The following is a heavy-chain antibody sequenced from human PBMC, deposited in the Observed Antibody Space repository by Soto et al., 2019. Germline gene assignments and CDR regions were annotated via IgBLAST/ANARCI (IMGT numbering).Heavy chain of an antibody. CDR2: INHSGST. V-gene: IGHV4-34*01. J-gene: IGHJ4*02. CDR3: ARGGCYCSSTSCYCGFDY. CDR1: GGSFSGYY. Sequence: PSETLSLTCAVYGGSFSGYYWNWIRQPPGKGLEWIGEINHSGSTNYNPSLKSRVTISVDTSKNQFSLKLSSVTAADTAVYYCARGGCYCSSTSCYCGFDYWGQGTLVTVSS. D-gene: IGHD2-2*01.